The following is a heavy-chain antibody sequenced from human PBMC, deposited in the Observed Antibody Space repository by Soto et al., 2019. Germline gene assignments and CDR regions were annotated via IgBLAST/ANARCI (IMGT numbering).Heavy chain of an antibody. V-gene: IGHV4-34*01. CDR2: INHSGST. CDR3: AREAVPQDYFEY. Sequence: QVQLQQWGAGLLKPSETLSLTCAVYGGSFSGYYWSWIRQPPGKGLEWIGEINHSGSTNYNPSLKSRGTISVDTSKKQFTLKLSAVTAADTAVYYCAREAVPQDYFEYWGQGTLVTVSS. D-gene: IGHD6-19*01. J-gene: IGHJ4*02. CDR1: GGSFSGYY.